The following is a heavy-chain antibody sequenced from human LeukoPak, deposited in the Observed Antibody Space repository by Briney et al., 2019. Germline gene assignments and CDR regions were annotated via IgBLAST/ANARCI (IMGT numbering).Heavy chain of an antibody. J-gene: IGHJ4*02. Sequence: PGRSLRLSCATSGFTFSHYGMHWVRRAPGKGLEWVAVIWSDETNSFYGDPVKGRFTISRDNFQRTVYLQMNSLRAEDTAVYYCAKDAQRGFDYSNSLDKWGQGTLVTVSS. V-gene: IGHV3-33*06. D-gene: IGHD4-11*01. CDR1: GFTFSHYG. CDR3: AKDAQRGFDYSNSLDK. CDR2: IWSDETNS.